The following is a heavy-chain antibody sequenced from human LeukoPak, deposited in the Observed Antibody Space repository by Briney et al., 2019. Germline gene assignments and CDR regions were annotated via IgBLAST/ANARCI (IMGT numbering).Heavy chain of an antibody. J-gene: IGHJ2*01. CDR3: VRDPRYDSSGYRHAFWYFDL. Sequence: PSETLSLSCTVSGGSISSSRDSWGWIRQPPGKGLEWIGIFDYTGSTYHNPSLRSRVTISVDTSRNQFSLRLNSVTAADTAVYYCVRDPRYDSSGYRHAFWYFDLWGRGTLVTVSS. CDR1: GGSISSSRDS. V-gene: IGHV4-39*07. D-gene: IGHD3-22*01. CDR2: FDYTGST.